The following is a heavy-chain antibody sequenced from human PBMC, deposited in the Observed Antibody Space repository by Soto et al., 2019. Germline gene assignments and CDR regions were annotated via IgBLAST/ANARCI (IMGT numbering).Heavy chain of an antibody. CDR2: SRNKARSYTA. J-gene: IGHJ4*02. V-gene: IGHV3-72*01. CDR1: GFTFSDHY. CDR3: IRVVGRRDDF. Sequence: GSLRLSCAASGFTFSDHYMDWVRQAPGKGLEWVGRSRNKARSYTADYAASVKGRFTISRDDSKISLFLEMNNLKTEDTAVYYCIRVVGRRDDFRGQGTLVTVSS. D-gene: IGHD1-26*01.